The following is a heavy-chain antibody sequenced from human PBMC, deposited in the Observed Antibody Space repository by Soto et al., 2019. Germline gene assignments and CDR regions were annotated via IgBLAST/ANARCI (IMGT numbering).Heavy chain of an antibody. J-gene: IGHJ6*02. Sequence: QVQLQESGPGLVKPSQTLSLTCTVSGGSISSGDYYWSWIRQPPGKGLEWIGYIYYSGSTYYNPSLKSRVTISVDTSKNQFSLKLSSVTAADTAVYYCGTSSSKVDYYYGMDVWGQGTTVTVSS. D-gene: IGHD6-6*01. V-gene: IGHV4-30-4*01. CDR1: GGSISSGDYY. CDR2: IYYSGST. CDR3: GTSSSKVDYYYGMDV.